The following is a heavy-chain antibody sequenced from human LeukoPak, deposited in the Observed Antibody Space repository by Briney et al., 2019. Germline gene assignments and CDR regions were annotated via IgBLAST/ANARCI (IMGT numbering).Heavy chain of an antibody. CDR1: GFTFSSYI. J-gene: IGHJ4*02. V-gene: IGHV3-23*01. CDR3: AKLRDILTGYFKTTHFDY. Sequence: GGSLRLSCAASGFTFSSYIMHWVRQAPGKGLEWVSSILSNGFDTSYAESVKGRITISRDNSKNTLYLQMNSLRAEDTAVYYCAKLRDILTGYFKTTHFDYWGQGTLVTVSS. D-gene: IGHD3-9*01. CDR2: ILSNGFDT.